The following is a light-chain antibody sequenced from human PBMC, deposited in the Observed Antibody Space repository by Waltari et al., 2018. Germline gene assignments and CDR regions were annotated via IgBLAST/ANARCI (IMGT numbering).Light chain of an antibody. CDR3: QQSSSSPIT. J-gene: IGKJ5*01. Sequence: DIQMTQSPPSLSASVGARVTIPCRASQTISNSLDWYHQNPGKAPKLLIYGSFILQSGVPSRFSGSGSGTDFTLTISSLQPEDFATYYCQQSSSSPITFGQGTRLEIK. CDR2: GSF. V-gene: IGKV1-39*01. CDR1: QTISNS.